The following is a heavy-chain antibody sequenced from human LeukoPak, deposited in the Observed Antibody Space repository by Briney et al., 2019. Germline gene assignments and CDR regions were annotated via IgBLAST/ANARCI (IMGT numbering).Heavy chain of an antibody. CDR2: IYYSGST. CDR1: GGSISSYY. J-gene: IGHJ4*02. Sequence: SETLSLTCTVSGGSISSYYWSWIRQPPGKGLEWIGYIYYSGSTNYNPSLKSRVTISVDTSKNQSSLRLSSVTAADTAVYYCARRSSGRPVDYWGQGTLVTVSS. CDR3: ARRSSGRPVDY. D-gene: IGHD3-3*01. V-gene: IGHV4-59*12.